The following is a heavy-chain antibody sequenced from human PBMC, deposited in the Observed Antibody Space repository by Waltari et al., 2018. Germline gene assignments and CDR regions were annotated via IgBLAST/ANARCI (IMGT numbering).Heavy chain of an antibody. J-gene: IGHJ5*02. Sequence: QVQLQESGPGLVKPSETLSLTCAVSGYSISSGYYWGWIRQPPGKGLEWIGSIYHSGSTYYNPSLKSRVTISVDTSKNQFSLKLSSVTAADTAVYYCARLGLERDLGGFDPWGQGTLVTVSS. D-gene: IGHD1-1*01. CDR2: IYHSGST. CDR3: ARLGLERDLGGFDP. CDR1: GYSISSGYY. V-gene: IGHV4-38-2*01.